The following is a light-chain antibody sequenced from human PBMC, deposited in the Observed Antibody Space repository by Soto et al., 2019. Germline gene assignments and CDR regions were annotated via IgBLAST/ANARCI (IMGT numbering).Light chain of an antibody. V-gene: IGKV1-33*01. Sequence: DIQLAQSPSSLSASVGDRVTIPCQASQDISKYLNWYQQKPGKAPKLLIYDASNLETGIPSRFSGSGSGTNFSLTITSLQPEDIAIYYCQQYENLPLTFGGGTKVGIK. CDR1: QDISKY. J-gene: IGKJ4*01. CDR2: DAS. CDR3: QQYENLPLT.